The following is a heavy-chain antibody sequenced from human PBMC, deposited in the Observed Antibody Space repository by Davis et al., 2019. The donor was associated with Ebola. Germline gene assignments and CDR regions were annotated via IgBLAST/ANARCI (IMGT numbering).Heavy chain of an antibody. CDR3: ARGSLRRYGMDV. CDR2: INSSGGSK. V-gene: IGHV1-46*01. CDR1: RHNFTSYY. Sequence: VSEQVSCKASRHNFTSYYMQLVRHAPGHGLERLGLINSSGGSKSYTQNFQGRVTITADNSTSTAYMELSSLRSEDTAVYYCARGSLRRYGMDVWGKGTTVNVSS. J-gene: IGHJ6*04.